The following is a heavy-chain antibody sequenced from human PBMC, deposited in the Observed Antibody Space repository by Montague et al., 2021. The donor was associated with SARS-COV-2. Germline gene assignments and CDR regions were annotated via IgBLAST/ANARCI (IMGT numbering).Heavy chain of an antibody. J-gene: IGHJ6*02. V-gene: IGHV4-39*07. D-gene: IGHD3-10*01. CDR1: GGSIICSNYY. CDR3: ARDDIVLQGVTKGMDV. CDR2: MYYSGST. Sequence: SETLSLTCTVSGGSIICSNYYWGWIRQPPGMGLEWIGNMYYSGSTYYNSSLKSRVTISIDTSKNQFSLKLSSVTAADTAVYYCARDDIVLQGVTKGMDVWGQGTTVTVSS.